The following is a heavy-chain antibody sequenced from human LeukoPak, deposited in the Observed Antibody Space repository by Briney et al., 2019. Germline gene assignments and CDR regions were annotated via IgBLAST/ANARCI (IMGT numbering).Heavy chain of an antibody. Sequence: GESLKISCKGSGYSFNSSWIGWVRQMPGKGLEWMGIIYPGDSDTRYSPSFQGQVTISADKSISAAYLQWGSLKASDTAMYYCAREGRSSSPMDYWGQGTLVTVSS. D-gene: IGHD6-6*01. V-gene: IGHV5-51*01. CDR3: AREGRSSSPMDY. CDR1: GYSFNSSW. CDR2: IYPGDSDT. J-gene: IGHJ4*02.